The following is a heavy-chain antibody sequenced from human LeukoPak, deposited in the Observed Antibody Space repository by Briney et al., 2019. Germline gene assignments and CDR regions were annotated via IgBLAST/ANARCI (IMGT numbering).Heavy chain of an antibody. J-gene: IGHJ5*02. CDR3: AISYCSSTSCYFPRKRGFDP. Sequence: SETLSLTCAVYGGSFSGYYWSWIRQPPGKGLEWIGEINHSGSTNYNPSLKSRVTISVDTSKNQFSLKLSSVTAAVTAVYYCAISYCSSTSCYFPRKRGFDPWGQGTLVTVSS. V-gene: IGHV4-34*01. D-gene: IGHD2-2*01. CDR1: GGSFSGYY. CDR2: INHSGST.